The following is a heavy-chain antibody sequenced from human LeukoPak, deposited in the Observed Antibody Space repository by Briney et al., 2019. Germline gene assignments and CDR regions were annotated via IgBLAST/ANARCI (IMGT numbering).Heavy chain of an antibody. V-gene: IGHV4-39*02. CDR2: VYHSGIT. CDR3: AREWQYQFDY. J-gene: IGHJ4*02. CDR1: GGSVTNTNYY. D-gene: IGHD4-11*01. Sequence: SETLSLTCTVSGGSVTNTNYYWAWIRQPPGEGLEWIGSVYHSGITYYTPSLKSRVSISVDTSRNHFSLKVTSVAAADTAVYYCAREWQYQFDYWGQGRLVTISS.